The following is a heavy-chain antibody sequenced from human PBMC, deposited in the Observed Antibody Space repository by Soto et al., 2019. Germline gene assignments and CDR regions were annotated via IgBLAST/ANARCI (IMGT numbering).Heavy chain of an antibody. CDR1: GFTFSNAW. D-gene: IGHD6-6*01. V-gene: IGHV3-15*07. CDR2: IKSKTDGGTT. Sequence: EVQLVESGGGLVKPGGSLRLSCAASGFTFSNAWMNWVRQAPGKGLEWVGRIKSKTDGGTTDYAAPVKGRFTISRDDSNNTLYLQMNSLKTEDTAVYYCTKVYSSSSYYYYYGMDVWGQGTTVTVSS. CDR3: TKVYSSSSYYYYYGMDV. J-gene: IGHJ6*02.